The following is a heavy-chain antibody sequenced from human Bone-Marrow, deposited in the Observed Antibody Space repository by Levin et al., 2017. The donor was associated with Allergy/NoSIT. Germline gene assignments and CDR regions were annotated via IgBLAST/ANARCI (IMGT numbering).Heavy chain of an antibody. CDR2: ISYDGSNK. D-gene: IGHD5-18*01. V-gene: IGHV3-30-3*01. J-gene: IGHJ6*02. CDR3: ARAQPGRGYSYGSYYYYYGMDV. CDR1: GFTFSSYA. Sequence: SCAASGFTFSSYAMHWVRQAPGKGLEWVAVISYDGSNKYYADSVKGRFTISRDNSKNTLYLQMNSLRAEDTAVYYCARAQPGRGYSYGSYYYYYGMDVWGQGTTVTVSS.